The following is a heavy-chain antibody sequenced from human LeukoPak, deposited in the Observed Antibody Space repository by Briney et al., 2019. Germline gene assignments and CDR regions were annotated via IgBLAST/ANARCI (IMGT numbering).Heavy chain of an antibody. CDR1: GFTFSSYS. J-gene: IGHJ3*02. CDR3: ARCIGYCSSTSCSRRAGAFDI. V-gene: IGHV3-48*01. D-gene: IGHD2-2*01. Sequence: GGSLRLSCAASGFTFSSYSMNWVRQAPGKGLEWVSYISSSSSTIYYADSVKGRFTISRDNAKNSLYLQMNSLRAEDTAVYYCARCIGYCSSTSCSRRAGAFDIWGQGTMVTVSS. CDR2: ISSSSSTI.